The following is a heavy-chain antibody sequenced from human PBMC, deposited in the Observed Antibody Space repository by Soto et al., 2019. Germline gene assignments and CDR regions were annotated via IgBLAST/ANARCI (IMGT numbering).Heavy chain of an antibody. D-gene: IGHD2-15*01. CDR2: ISAFNDNT. J-gene: IGHJ3*02. V-gene: IGHV1-18*01. CDR3: ARDWYCSGGSCSDAFDI. Sequence: ASVKVSCKASGYTFTSYGISWVRQAPGQGLEWMGWISAFNDNTRYAQNLQARVTMTTDTSTSTAYMELRILRSDDTAVNYCARDWYCSGGSCSDAFDIWGQGTMVTVSS. CDR1: GYTFTSYG.